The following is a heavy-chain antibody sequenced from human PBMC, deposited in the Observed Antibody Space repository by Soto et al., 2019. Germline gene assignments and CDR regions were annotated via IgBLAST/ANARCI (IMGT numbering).Heavy chain of an antibody. J-gene: IGHJ4*02. CDR3: ARRERYFAAAPVH. CDR2: INHSGST. CDR1: GGSFSGYY. V-gene: IGHV4-34*01. D-gene: IGHD3-9*01. Sequence: QVQLQQWGAGLLKPSETLSLTCAVYGGSFSGYYWSWIHQPPGKGLEWIGEINHSGSTNYNPSLKSRVTISVDTSKNHCSLKLSSVTAADTAVYYCARRERYFAAAPVHWGQGTLVTVSS.